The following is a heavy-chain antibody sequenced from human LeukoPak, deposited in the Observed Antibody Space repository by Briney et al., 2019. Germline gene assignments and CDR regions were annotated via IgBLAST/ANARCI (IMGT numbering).Heavy chain of an antibody. CDR1: GFTFSNAW. J-gene: IGHJ4*02. V-gene: IGHV3-15*01. Sequence: PGGSLRLSCAASGFTFSNAWMSWVRQAPGKGLEWVGRIKSKTDGGTTDYAAPVKGRFTISRDDSKNTLYLQMNSLKTEDTAVYYCTRDSYYDSSGYYPYYFDYWGQGTLVTVSS. D-gene: IGHD3-22*01. CDR3: TRDSYYDSSGYYPYYFDY. CDR2: IKSKTDGGTT.